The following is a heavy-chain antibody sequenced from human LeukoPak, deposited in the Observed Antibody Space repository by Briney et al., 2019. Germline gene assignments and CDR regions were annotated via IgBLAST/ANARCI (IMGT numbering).Heavy chain of an antibody. CDR1: GFTFSSYE. CDR3: ARDELPMITFGGVTVIPSGGKAFDI. V-gene: IGHV3-48*03. Sequence: GGSLRLSCAASGFTFSSYEMNWVRQAPGKGLEWVSYISSSGSTIYYADSVKGRFTISRDNAKNSLYLQMNSLRAEDTAVYYCARDELPMITFGGVTVIPSGGKAFDIWGQGTMVTVSS. D-gene: IGHD3-16*02. CDR2: ISSSGSTI. J-gene: IGHJ3*02.